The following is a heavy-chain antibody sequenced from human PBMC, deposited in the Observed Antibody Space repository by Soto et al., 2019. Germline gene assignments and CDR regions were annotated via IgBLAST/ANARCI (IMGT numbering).Heavy chain of an antibody. Sequence: QVQLVQSGAEVKKPGSSVKVSCKASGGTFSSYAISWVRQAPGQGLEWMGGIIPIFGTANYAQKFQGRVTITADESTSTAYMELSRLRSEDTAVYYCARDQQCSSTSCYGNYYYGMDVWGQGTTVTVSS. J-gene: IGHJ6*02. V-gene: IGHV1-69*01. CDR1: GGTFSSYA. D-gene: IGHD2-2*01. CDR2: IIPIFGTA. CDR3: ARDQQCSSTSCYGNYYYGMDV.